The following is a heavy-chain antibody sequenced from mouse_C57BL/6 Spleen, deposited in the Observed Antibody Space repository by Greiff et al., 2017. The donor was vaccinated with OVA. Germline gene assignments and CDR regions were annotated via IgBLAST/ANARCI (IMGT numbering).Heavy chain of an antibody. J-gene: IGHJ2*01. V-gene: IGHV5-9-1*02. D-gene: IGHD3-2*02. Sequence: DVMLVESGEGLVKPGGSLKLSCAASGFTFSSYAMSWVRQTPEKRLEWVAYISSGGDYIYYADTVKGRFTISRDNARNTLYLQMSSLKSEDTAMYYCTREGSGYFDYWGQGTTLTVSS. CDR2: ISSGGDYI. CDR3: TREGSGYFDY. CDR1: GFTFSSYA.